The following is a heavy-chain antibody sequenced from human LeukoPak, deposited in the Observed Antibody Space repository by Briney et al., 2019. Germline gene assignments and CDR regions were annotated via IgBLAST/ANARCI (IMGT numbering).Heavy chain of an antibody. CDR1: GGTFSSYA. CDR3: ARAFGYGDSYYFDY. J-gene: IGHJ4*02. CDR2: IIPIFGTA. D-gene: IGHD4-17*01. V-gene: IGHV1-69*05. Sequence: ASVKVSCKASGGTFSSYAISWVRQAPGQGLEWMGRIIPIFGTANYAQKFQGRVTITTDESTSTAYMELSSLRSEDTAVYYCARAFGYGDSYYFDYWGQGTLVTVSS.